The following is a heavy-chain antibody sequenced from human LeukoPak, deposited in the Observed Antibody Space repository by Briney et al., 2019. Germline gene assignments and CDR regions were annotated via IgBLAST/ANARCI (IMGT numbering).Heavy chain of an antibody. CDR2: IYYSGST. D-gene: IGHD5-18*01. CDR3: ARWGYGWPSPYYFDY. V-gene: IGHV4-30-4*08. CDR1: GGSIGSGDYY. Sequence: PSQTLSLTCTVSGGSIGSGDYYWNWIRQPPGKGLEWIGYIYYSGSTYYNPSLKSRATISVDTSKNQFSLKLSSVTAADTALYYCARWGYGWPSPYYFDYWGQGTLVTVSS. J-gene: IGHJ4*02.